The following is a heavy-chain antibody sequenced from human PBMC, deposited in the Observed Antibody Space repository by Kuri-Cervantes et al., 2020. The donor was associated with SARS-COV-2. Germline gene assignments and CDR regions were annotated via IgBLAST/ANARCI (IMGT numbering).Heavy chain of an antibody. J-gene: IGHJ4*02. V-gene: IGHV3-21*01. CDR3: ARSRTVRSDDY. CDR1: GFTFSSYW. CDR2: ISSSSSYI. D-gene: IGHD4-11*01. Sequence: GESLKISCAASGFTFSSYWMHWVRQAPGKGLEWVSSISSSSSYIYYADSVKGRFTISRDNAKNSLYLQMNSLRAEDTAVYYCARSRTVRSDDYWGQGTLVTVSS.